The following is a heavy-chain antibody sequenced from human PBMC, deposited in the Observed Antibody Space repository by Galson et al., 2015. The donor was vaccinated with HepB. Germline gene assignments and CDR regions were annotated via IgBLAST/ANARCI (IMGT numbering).Heavy chain of an antibody. CDR1: GYTFTSYA. V-gene: IGHV1-3*01. D-gene: IGHD2-15*01. J-gene: IGHJ4*02. Sequence: SVKVSCKASGYTFTSYAMHWVRQAPGQRLEWMGWINAGNGNTKYSQKFQGRVTITRDTSASTAYMELSSLRSVDTAVYYCASEISNRYCSGGSCYREAVDYWGQGTLVTVSS. CDR3: ASEISNRYCSGGSCYREAVDY. CDR2: INAGNGNT.